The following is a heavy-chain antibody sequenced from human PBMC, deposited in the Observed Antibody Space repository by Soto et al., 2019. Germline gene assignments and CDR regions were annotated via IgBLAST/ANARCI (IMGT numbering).Heavy chain of an antibody. CDR3: ENVGRRSLWRDAFDI. CDR2: ISGSGGST. Sequence: EVQLLESGGGLVQPGGSLRLSCAASGFTFSNYAMSWVRQAPGKGLEWVSSISGSGGSTYYGDSVKGRFPISRDNSKNTLYLQMNSLRAEDTAVYFCENVGRRSLWRDAFDIWGQGSMVTVSS. CDR1: GFTFSNYA. D-gene: IGHD2-21*01. J-gene: IGHJ3*02. V-gene: IGHV3-23*01.